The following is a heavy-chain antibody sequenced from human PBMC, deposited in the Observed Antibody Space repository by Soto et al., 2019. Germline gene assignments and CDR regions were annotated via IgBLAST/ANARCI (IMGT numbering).Heavy chain of an antibody. CDR3: ATCSYYYYGMDL. Sequence: QVQLVQSGAEVKKPGASVKVSCKASGYTFTSYDINWVRQATGQGLEWMGWMNPNSGNTGYAQKFQGRVTMTRNTSISTAYMALSSLRSEDTAVYYCATCSYYYYGMDLWGQGTTVTVSS. CDR2: MNPNSGNT. J-gene: IGHJ6*02. V-gene: IGHV1-8*01. CDR1: GYTFTSYD.